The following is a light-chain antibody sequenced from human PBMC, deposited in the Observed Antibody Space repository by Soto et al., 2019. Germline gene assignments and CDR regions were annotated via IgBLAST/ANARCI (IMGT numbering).Light chain of an antibody. V-gene: IGKV3-15*01. CDR1: QSVSRN. CDR3: QQYNNWPRT. Sequence: EIVLTQSPGTLSLSPGERATLSCRASQSVSRNLAWYQQKPGQAPRLLIYGASTRATGIPARFSGSGSGTEFTLTISSLQSEDFAVYYCQQYNNWPRTFGQGTKV. CDR2: GAS. J-gene: IGKJ1*01.